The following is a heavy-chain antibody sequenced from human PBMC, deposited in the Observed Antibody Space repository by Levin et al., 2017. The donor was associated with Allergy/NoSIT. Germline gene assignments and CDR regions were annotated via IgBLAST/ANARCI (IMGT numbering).Heavy chain of an antibody. V-gene: IGHV1-24*01. CDR3: ATDPYDSSGSFALS. J-gene: IGHJ4*02. CDR1: GYTLTELS. CDR2: FDPEDGET. Sequence: ASVKVSCKVSGYTLTELSMHWVRQAPGKGLEWMGGFDPEDGETIYAQKFQGRVTMTEDTSTDTAYMELSSLRSEDTAVYYCATDPYDSSGSFALSWGQGTLVTVSS. D-gene: IGHD3-22*01.